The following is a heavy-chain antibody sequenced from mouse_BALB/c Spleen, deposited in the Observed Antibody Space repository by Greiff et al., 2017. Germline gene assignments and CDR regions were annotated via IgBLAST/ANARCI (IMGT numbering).Heavy chain of an antibody. CDR1: GFNIKDTY. J-gene: IGHJ4*01. D-gene: IGHD2-1*01. CDR3: ASFYYTTPTHAMDY. Sequence: VQLQQSGAELVKPGASVKLSCTASGFNIKDTYMHWVKQRPEQGLEWIGRIDPANGNTKYDPKFQGKATITADTSSNTAYLQLSSLTSEDTAVYYCASFYYTTPTHAMDYWGQGTSVTVAS. V-gene: IGHV14-3*02. CDR2: IDPANGNT.